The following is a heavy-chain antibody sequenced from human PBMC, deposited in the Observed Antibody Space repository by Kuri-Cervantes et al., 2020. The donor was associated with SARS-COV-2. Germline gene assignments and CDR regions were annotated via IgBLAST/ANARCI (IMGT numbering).Heavy chain of an antibody. J-gene: IGHJ3*02. Sequence: ASVKVSCKASGYTFTGYYMHWGRQAPGQGLEWMGWINPNSGGTNYAQKFQGRVTMTRDTSISTAYMELSRLRSDDTAVYYCARDQDIVVVVAATPGRGAFDIWGQGTMVTVSS. D-gene: IGHD2-15*01. CDR3: ARDQDIVVVVAATPGRGAFDI. CDR2: INPNSGGT. CDR1: GYTFTGYY. V-gene: IGHV1-2*02.